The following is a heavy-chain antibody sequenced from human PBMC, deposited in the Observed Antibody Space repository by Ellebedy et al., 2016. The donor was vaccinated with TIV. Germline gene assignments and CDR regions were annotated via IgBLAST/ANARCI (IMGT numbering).Heavy chain of an antibody. Sequence: GESLKISXKGSGYSFTSYWISWVRQMPGKGLEWMGRIDPSDSYTNYSPSFQGHVTISADKSISTAYLQWSSLKASDTAMYYCARHQSILYYYDSSGYTFDYWGQGTLVTVSS. CDR2: IDPSDSYT. V-gene: IGHV5-10-1*01. CDR3: ARHQSILYYYDSSGYTFDY. J-gene: IGHJ4*02. D-gene: IGHD3-22*01. CDR1: GYSFTSYW.